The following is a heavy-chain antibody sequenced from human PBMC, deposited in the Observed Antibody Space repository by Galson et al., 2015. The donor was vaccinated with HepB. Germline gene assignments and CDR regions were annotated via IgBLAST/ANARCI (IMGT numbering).Heavy chain of an antibody. J-gene: IGHJ4*02. V-gene: IGHV3-7*03. CDR2: LKHDGSEK. CDR3: ATDSRIPRLGKFITNVVDC. CDR1: GLTFSSYW. Sequence: SLRLSCAASGLTFSSYWMTWVRQAPGKGLEWVANLKHDGSEKYYVDSVKGRFTISRDNAKKSLYLQMNSLRAEDSAVYYCATDSRIPRLGKFITNVVDCWGQGTLVTVSS. D-gene: IGHD3-22*01.